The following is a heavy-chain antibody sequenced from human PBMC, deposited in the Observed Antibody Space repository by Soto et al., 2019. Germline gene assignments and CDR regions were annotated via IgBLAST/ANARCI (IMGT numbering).Heavy chain of an antibody. CDR3: ARGEQYSGRIFDY. V-gene: IGHV6-1*01. J-gene: IGHJ4*01. D-gene: IGHD1-26*01. CDR2: TYYRSKWYY. CDR1: GDSVSSNSAG. Sequence: SPTLSLTCAITGDSVSSNSAGWSWVRQSPSRGLEWLGTTYYRSKWYYEYAVSVRGRITINPDTSKNQYSLQLNSVTPEDTAVYFCARGEQYSGRIFDYWGQGTLVTVSS.